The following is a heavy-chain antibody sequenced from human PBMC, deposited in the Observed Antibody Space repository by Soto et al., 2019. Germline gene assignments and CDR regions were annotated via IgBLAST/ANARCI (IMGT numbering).Heavy chain of an antibody. CDR3: ARMGGLGETGPYWEY. Sequence: QVQLQESGTGLVKPSETLSLTCSISGGSISDYQWNWIRQPPGKGLEWIGYIYYSGRTNYNPSLKSRLTRSLDTSTRQFSLRLGSVTAADTAVYYCARMGGLGETGPYWEYWGQGALVTVSS. CDR2: IYYSGRT. J-gene: IGHJ4*02. V-gene: IGHV4-59*01. D-gene: IGHD3-16*01. CDR1: GGSISDYQ.